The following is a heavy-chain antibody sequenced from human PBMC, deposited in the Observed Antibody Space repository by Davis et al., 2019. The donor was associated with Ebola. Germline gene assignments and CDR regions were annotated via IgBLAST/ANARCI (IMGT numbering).Heavy chain of an antibody. V-gene: IGHV3-15*01. CDR2: IKSRTDGGTT. CDR3: TTLSTVTTMYFDL. Sequence: GESLKISCVASGFTLNNAWMSWVRQAPGKGLEWVGRIKSRTDGGTTDDATPVKGRFAMSRDDSKNTLYLQMNSLKIEDTAVYYCTTLSTVTTMYFDLWGRGTLVTVSS. J-gene: IGHJ2*01. D-gene: IGHD4-17*01. CDR1: GFTLNNAW.